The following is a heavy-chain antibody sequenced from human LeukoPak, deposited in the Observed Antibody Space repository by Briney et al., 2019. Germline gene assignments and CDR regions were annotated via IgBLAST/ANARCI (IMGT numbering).Heavy chain of an antibody. CDR1: GYTFTSYY. J-gene: IGHJ4*02. CDR2: INPSGGST. Sequence: ASVKVSCKASGYTFTSYYMHRVRQAPGQGLEWMGIINPSGGSTSYAQKFQGRVTMTRDTSTSTVYMELSSLRSEDTAVYYSAREPLTYYYDSSGDFDYWGQGTLVTVSS. D-gene: IGHD3-22*01. CDR3: AREPLTYYYDSSGDFDY. V-gene: IGHV1-46*01.